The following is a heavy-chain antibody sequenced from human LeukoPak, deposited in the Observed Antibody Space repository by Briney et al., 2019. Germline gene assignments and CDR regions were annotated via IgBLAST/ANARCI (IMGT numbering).Heavy chain of an antibody. Sequence: ASVKVSCKASGYTFTSYGISWVRQAPGQGLEWMGWISAYNGNTNYAQKLQGRVTMTTDTSTSTAHMELRSLRSDDTAVYYCARGVYYDNSGYSDFWGQGTLVTVSS. CDR2: ISAYNGNT. CDR1: GYTFTSYG. D-gene: IGHD3-22*01. V-gene: IGHV1-18*01. CDR3: ARGVYYDNSGYSDF. J-gene: IGHJ4*02.